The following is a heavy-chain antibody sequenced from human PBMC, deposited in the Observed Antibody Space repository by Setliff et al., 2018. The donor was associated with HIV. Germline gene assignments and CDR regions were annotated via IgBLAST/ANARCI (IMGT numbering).Heavy chain of an antibody. D-gene: IGHD3-10*01. V-gene: IGHV1-2*02. J-gene: IGHJ3*02. CDR1: GYTFTDYF. CDR3: ARVSSFNKIIREAFDI. CDR2: ISPYDLSE. Sequence: KEYKASVKVSCKSSGYTFTDYFIHWVRQAPGQGPEWMGWISPYDLSERTSQRFRGRVSMTRDTSLTTVYMELTSLRSDDTAVYYCARVSSFNKIIREAFDIWGQGTLVTVSS.